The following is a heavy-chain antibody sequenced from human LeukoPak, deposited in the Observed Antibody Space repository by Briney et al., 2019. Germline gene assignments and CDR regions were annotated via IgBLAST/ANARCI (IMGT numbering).Heavy chain of an antibody. CDR3: VKGGQRYDFWRFDC. CDR1: GVSFSDYA. D-gene: IGHD3-3*01. J-gene: IGHJ5*01. CDR2: ISGSGGST. V-gene: IGHV3-23*01. Sequence: GGSLTLSCTDSGVSFSDYAMNSVRLAPGTGLQWVSSISGSGGSTYYADSVKGRFSISRDNSKNTLSLQMNSLRAEDTALYYCVKGGQRYDFWRFDCRGQGTVVTVSS.